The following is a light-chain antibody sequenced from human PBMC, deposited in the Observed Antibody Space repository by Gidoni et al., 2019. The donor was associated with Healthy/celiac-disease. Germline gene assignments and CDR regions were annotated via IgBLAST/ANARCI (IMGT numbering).Light chain of an antibody. CDR1: SSDVGSYNR. CDR3: SLYTSSGAWV. Sequence: QSALTQPPSVSGSPGPSFTISCTGTSSDVGSYNRVSWYQQPPGTAPKLMIYEVSNRPSGVPDRFSGSKSGNTASLTISGLQAEDEADYYCSLYTSSGAWVFGGGTKLTVL. J-gene: IGLJ3*02. V-gene: IGLV2-18*01. CDR2: EVS.